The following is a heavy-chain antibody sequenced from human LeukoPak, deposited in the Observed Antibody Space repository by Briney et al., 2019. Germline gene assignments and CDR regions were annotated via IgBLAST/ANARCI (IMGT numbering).Heavy chain of an antibody. Sequence: GGSLRLSCAASGFTFSTYTMYWVRQPPGKGLEWVSIIGGSGGDIHYADSVKGRFTISRDNAKNSLYLQMNSLRAEDTAVYYCARDWKYNWNYFFYWGQGTLVTVSS. J-gene: IGHJ4*02. D-gene: IGHD1-20*01. CDR3: ARDWKYNWNYFFY. CDR1: GFTFSTYT. V-gene: IGHV3-21*01. CDR2: IGGSGGDI.